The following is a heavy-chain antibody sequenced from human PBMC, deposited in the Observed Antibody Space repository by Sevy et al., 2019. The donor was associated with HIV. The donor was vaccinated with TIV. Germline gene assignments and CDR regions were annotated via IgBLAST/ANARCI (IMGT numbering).Heavy chain of an antibody. CDR1: GGSISSSSYY. Sequence: SETLSLTCTVSGGSISSSSYYWGWIRQPPGKGLEWIGSIYYSGSTYYNPSLKSRVTISVDTSKNQFSLKLSSVTAADTAVYYCAREYYDFWSGYYTPYYGMDVWGQGTTVTVSS. CDR3: AREYYDFWSGYYTPYYGMDV. CDR2: IYYSGST. D-gene: IGHD3-3*01. J-gene: IGHJ6*02. V-gene: IGHV4-39*02.